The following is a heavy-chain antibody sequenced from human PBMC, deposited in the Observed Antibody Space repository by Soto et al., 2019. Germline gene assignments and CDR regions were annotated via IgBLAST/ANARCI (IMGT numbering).Heavy chain of an antibody. Sequence: PSESLSRTCAVYGGYFSGYYWSWIRQPPGKGPEWIGEINHSGSTNYNPSLKSRVTISVDTSKNQFSLKLSSVTAADTAVYYCARVPRGSSCTEGAYGMDVMGQGATVTASS. CDR1: GGYFSGYY. V-gene: IGHV4-34*01. CDR3: ARVPRGSSCTEGAYGMDV. J-gene: IGHJ6*02. CDR2: INHSGST. D-gene: IGHD6-13*01.